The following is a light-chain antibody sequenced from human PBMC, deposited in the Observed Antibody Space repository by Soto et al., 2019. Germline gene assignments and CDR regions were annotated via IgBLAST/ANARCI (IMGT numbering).Light chain of an antibody. CDR1: QCISTW. J-gene: IGKJ4*01. CDR2: KAS. CDR3: QQYNSYSPLT. V-gene: IGKV1-5*03. Sequence: DIQMTQSPSTLPASVGDRVTITCRANQCISTWLAWYQQKPGKAPNLLIYKASRLETGVPSRFNGNRPGTEFTPTNSFLQPEDFSTYYCQQYNSYSPLTVSRGTKVDIK.